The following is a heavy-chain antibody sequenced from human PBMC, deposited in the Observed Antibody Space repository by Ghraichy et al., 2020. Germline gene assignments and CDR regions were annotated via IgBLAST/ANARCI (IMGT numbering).Heavy chain of an antibody. D-gene: IGHD3-9*01. CDR1: GGSISSYY. CDR3: ARASYYDILTGYLGGSNWFDP. CDR2: IYYSGST. J-gene: IGHJ5*02. V-gene: IGHV4-59*01. Sequence: SETLSLTCTVSGGSISSYYWSWIRQPPGKGLEWIGYIYYSGSTNYNPSLKSRVTLSVDTSMNQFSLKLSSVTAADTAVYYCARASYYDILTGYLGGSNWFDPWGQGTLVTVSS.